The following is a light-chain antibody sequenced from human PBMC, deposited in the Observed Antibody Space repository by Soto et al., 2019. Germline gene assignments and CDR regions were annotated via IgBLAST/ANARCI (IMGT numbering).Light chain of an antibody. Sequence: DIQMTQSPSSLAASLGDRITISCRASQTISNDLNWYHQKPGEAPKILIYGAYTLQSGVPSSVSGSGSGTEFTLSISRLQPEDFGTYYCQQSYNVPFTFGPGTKVDVK. V-gene: IGKV1-39*01. CDR2: GAY. CDR3: QQSYNVPFT. CDR1: QTISND. J-gene: IGKJ3*01.